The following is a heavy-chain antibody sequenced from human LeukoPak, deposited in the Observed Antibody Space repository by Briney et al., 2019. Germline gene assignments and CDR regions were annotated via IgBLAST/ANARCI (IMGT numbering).Heavy chain of an antibody. CDR1: GYSISSGYY. CDR2: IYHSGST. J-gene: IGHJ4*02. CDR3: ARGEQQLAIDY. V-gene: IGHV4-38-2*01. D-gene: IGHD6-13*01. Sequence: LETLSLTCAVSGYSISSGYYWGWIRQPPGKGRGWIGSIYHSGSTYYNPSLKSRVTISVDTSKNQFSLKLSSVTAADTPVYYCARGEQQLAIDYWGQGTLVTVSS.